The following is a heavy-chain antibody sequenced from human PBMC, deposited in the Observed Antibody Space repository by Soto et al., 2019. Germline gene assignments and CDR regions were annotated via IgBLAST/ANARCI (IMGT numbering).Heavy chain of an antibody. V-gene: IGHV3-33*01. CDR1: GFTFSSYG. Sequence: HPGGSLRLSCAASGFTFSSYGMHWVRQAPGKGLEWVAVIWYDGSNKYYADSVKGRFTISRDNSKNTLYLQMNSLRAEDTAVYYCARTIGFGITGTTALDYWGQGTLVTVSS. J-gene: IGHJ4*02. CDR3: ARTIGFGITGTTALDY. D-gene: IGHD1-7*01. CDR2: IWYDGSNK.